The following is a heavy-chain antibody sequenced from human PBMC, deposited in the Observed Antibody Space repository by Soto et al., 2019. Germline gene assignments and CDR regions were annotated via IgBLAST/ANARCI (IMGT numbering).Heavy chain of an antibody. CDR3: ARQHGVDSANGWIDP. J-gene: IGHJ5*02. V-gene: IGHV5-51*01. D-gene: IGHD5-18*01. CDR1: GYSFSTYW. Sequence: GESLKISCQASGYSFSTYWIGWVRHMPGKGLEWVGIIYLGDSDTIYSPSFQGQVTISADQSSSTTYLQWTSLKTSDTAIYYCARQHGVDSANGWIDPWGQGTLVTVSS. CDR2: IYLGDSDT.